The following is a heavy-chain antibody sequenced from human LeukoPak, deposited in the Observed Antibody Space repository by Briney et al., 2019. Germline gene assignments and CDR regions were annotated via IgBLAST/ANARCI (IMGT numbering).Heavy chain of an antibody. CDR1: GFTFSSYG. Sequence: PGGSLRLSCAASGFTFSSYGMHWVRQAPGKGLGWVAFIRYDGSNKYYADSVKGRFTISRDNSKNTLYLHMNRLRAEDTAVYYCARESWASSSSVDYYYMDVWGKGTTVTVSS. CDR2: IRYDGSNK. CDR3: ARESWASSSSVDYYYMDV. V-gene: IGHV3-30*02. J-gene: IGHJ6*03. D-gene: IGHD6-6*01.